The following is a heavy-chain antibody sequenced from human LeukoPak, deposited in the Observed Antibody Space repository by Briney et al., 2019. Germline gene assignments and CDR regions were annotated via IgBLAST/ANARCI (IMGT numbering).Heavy chain of an antibody. V-gene: IGHV4-34*01. CDR3: ARAIGGSGRAFVDY. Sequence: SETLSLTCAVYGGSFSGYYWSWIRQPPGKGLEWIGEINHSGSTNYNPSLKSRVTISVDTSKNQFSLKLSSVTAADTAVYYCARAIGGSGRAFVDYWGQGTLVTVSP. CDR1: GGSFSGYY. D-gene: IGHD3-10*01. J-gene: IGHJ4*02. CDR2: INHSGST.